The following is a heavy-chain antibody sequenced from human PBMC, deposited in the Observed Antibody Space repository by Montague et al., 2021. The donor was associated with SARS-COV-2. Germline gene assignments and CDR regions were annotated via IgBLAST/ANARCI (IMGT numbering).Heavy chain of an antibody. V-gene: IGHV4-59*01. D-gene: IGHD1-26*01. Sequence: SETLSLTCTISGGSMRRYYWTWIRQLPGKELEWIGSIYDSGGARYNPSLKSRVSISVDVSKNQFSLRVTSMSASDTAASFCARRGTGNYELLDCWGQGILVTVSS. J-gene: IGHJ4*02. CDR1: GGSMRRYY. CDR3: ARRGTGNYELLDC. CDR2: IYDSGGA.